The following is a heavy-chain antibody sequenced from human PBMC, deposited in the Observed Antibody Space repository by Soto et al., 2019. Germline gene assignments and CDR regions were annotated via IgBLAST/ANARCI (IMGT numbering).Heavy chain of an antibody. CDR3: AREGLQFWTRAYFDY. J-gene: IGHJ4*02. D-gene: IGHD5-12*01. CDR2: INAGNGNT. CDR1: GYTFTSYA. Sequence: QVQLVQSGAEVKKPGASVKVSCKASGYTFTSYAMHWVRQAPGQRLEWMGWINAGNGNTKYSQKFQGRVTITRDTSASTAYMELSSLRSEDTAVYYCAREGLQFWTRAYFDYWGQGTLVTVSS. V-gene: IGHV1-3*01.